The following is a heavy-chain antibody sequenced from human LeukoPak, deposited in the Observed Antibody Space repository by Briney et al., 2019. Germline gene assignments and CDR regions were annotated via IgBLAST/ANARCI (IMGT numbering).Heavy chain of an antibody. CDR2: FDPEDGET. CDR1: GYTPTELS. CDR3: ATRGSGWYRGSYSFDY. V-gene: IGHV1-24*01. J-gene: IGHJ4*02. Sequence: PGASAKVSCKVSGYTPTELSMHWVRQAPGKGLEWMGGFDPEDGETIYAQKFQGRVTMTEDTSTDTAYMELSSLRSGDTAVYYCATRGSGWYRGSYSFDYWGQGTLVTVSS. D-gene: IGHD6-19*01.